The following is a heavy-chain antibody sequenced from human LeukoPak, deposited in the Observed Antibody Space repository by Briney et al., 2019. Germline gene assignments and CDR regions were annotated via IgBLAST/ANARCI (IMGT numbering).Heavy chain of an antibody. D-gene: IGHD3-22*01. CDR3: AKESGPYDSSGYNDY. J-gene: IGHJ4*02. CDR1: GFTFSSYG. Sequence: GGSLRLSCAASGFTFSSYGMHWVRQAPGKGLEWVAVISYDGSNKYYADSVKGRFTISRDNSKNTLYLQMNSLRAEDTAVYYCAKESGPYDSSGYNDYWGQGTLVTVSS. V-gene: IGHV3-30*18. CDR2: ISYDGSNK.